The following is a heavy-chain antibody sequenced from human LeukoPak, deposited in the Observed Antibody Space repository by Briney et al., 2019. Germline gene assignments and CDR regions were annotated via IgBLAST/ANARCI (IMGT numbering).Heavy chain of an antibody. CDR2: IKQDGSEK. Sequence: GGSLRLSCAASGFSLSDYWMSWVRQAPGQGLEWVANIKQDGSEKNYVGSVKGRFTISRDIAEKSLYLQMNNLRAEDTAVYFCARGRLYASSFWGQGTLVTVSS. J-gene: IGHJ4*02. V-gene: IGHV3-7*01. CDR3: ARGRLYASSF. CDR1: GFSLSDYW. D-gene: IGHD6-13*01.